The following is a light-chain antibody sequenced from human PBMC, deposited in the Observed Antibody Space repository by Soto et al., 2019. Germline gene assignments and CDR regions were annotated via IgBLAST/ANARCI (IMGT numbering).Light chain of an antibody. J-gene: IGKJ1*01. CDR2: GAS. V-gene: IGKV3-15*01. Sequence: EIVMTQSPATLSVAPGERVTFSCRASQGVSRKLAWYQHKPGQAPRLLISGASTGATGIPARFSGSGSGTEFTLTISSLQSEDCAVYYCQESPRTFGQGTKVEIK. CDR1: QGVSRK. CDR3: QESPRT.